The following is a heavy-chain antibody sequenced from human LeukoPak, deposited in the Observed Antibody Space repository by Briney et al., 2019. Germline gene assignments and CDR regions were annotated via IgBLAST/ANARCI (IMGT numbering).Heavy chain of an antibody. V-gene: IGHV3-23*01. CDR1: GFTFSSYA. J-gene: IGHJ6*03. CDR3: AKDENYYDSSGYYYYYCMDV. Sequence: GGSLRLSCAASGFTFSSYAMSWVRQAPGKGPEWVSAISGSGGSTYYADSVKGRFTISRDNSKNTLYLQMNSLRAEDTAVYYCAKDENYYDSSGYYYYYCMDVWGKGTTVTVSS. CDR2: ISGSGGST. D-gene: IGHD3-22*01.